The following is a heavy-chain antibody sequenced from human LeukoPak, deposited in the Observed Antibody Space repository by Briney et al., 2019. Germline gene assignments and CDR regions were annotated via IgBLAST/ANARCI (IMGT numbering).Heavy chain of an antibody. J-gene: IGHJ5*02. CDR3: GWWGVNAGLDR. V-gene: IGHV3-7*01. CDR1: GFTFSEDW. Sequence: GGSLRLSCAASGFTFSEDWMGWVREAPGEGGGRGANIWPDGSDTYNVDSVRGGFTISRHNAQNSLNLQMNSLRAEDSAVYYCGWWGVNAGLDRWGQGTLVTVSS. D-gene: IGHD2-15*01. CDR2: IWPDGSDT.